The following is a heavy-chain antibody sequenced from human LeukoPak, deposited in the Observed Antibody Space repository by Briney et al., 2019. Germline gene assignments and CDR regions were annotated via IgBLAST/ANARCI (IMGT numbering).Heavy chain of an antibody. D-gene: IGHD3-10*01. CDR2: INHSGST. V-gene: IGHV4-34*01. CDR3: ARGVGAGLYYLDY. J-gene: IGHJ4*02. CDR1: GGSFSGYY. Sequence: SETLSLTCAVYGGSFSGYYWSWIRQPPGKGLEWIGEINHSGSTNYNPSLKSRVTISVDTSKNQFSLKLSSVTAADTAVYYCARGVGAGLYYLDYWGQGTLVTVSS.